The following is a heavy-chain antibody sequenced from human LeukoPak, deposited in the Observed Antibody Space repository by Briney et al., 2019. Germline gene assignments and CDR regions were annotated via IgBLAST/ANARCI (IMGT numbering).Heavy chain of an antibody. CDR1: GFTFSDYY. Sequence: GGSLRLSCAASGFTFSDYYMSWIRQAPGKGLEWVSYISSSGSTIYYADSVKGRFTISRDNAKNSLYLQMNSLRAEETAVHYGARLYCSGGSRYHPPYYYYMDVWGKGTTVTVSS. D-gene: IGHD2-15*01. CDR2: ISSSGSTI. V-gene: IGHV3-11*01. J-gene: IGHJ6*03. CDR3: ARLYCSGGSRYHPPYYYYMDV.